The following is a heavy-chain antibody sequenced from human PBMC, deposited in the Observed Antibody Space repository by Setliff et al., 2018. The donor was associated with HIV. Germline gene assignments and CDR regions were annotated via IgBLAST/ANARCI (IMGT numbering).Heavy chain of an antibody. Sequence: GGSLRLSCAASGFTFSRYGMHWVRQAPGKGLEWVAVIGYDGSNKYYADSVKGRFTISRDNSKNTLYLQMNSLRAEDTAVYYCAKRGSTVETRYLDSWGQGTLVTVSS. D-gene: IGHD4-17*01. J-gene: IGHJ4*02. V-gene: IGHV3-33*03. CDR3: AKRGSTVETRYLDS. CDR2: IGYDGSNK. CDR1: GFTFSRYG.